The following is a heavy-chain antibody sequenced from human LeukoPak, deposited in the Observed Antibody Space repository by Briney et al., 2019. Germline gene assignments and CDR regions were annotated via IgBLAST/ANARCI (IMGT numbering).Heavy chain of an antibody. Sequence: GGSLRLSCAASGFTFSSYSMKWVRQAPGKGLEWVSYISGSTTDIYYADSVKGRFTISRDNAKRSVYLQMNSLGVEDTAVYYCARDIHSVAFDIWGQGTMVTVSS. J-gene: IGHJ3*02. CDR3: ARDIHSVAFDI. CDR2: ISGSTTDI. CDR1: GFTFSSYS. V-gene: IGHV3-21*01.